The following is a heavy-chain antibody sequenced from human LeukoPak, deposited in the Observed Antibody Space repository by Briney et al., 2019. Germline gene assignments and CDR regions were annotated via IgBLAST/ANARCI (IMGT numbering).Heavy chain of an antibody. D-gene: IGHD3-10*01. CDR3: AKDSITMVRGVRPNWFDP. J-gene: IGHJ5*02. V-gene: IGHV3-21*01. CDR1: GFTFSSYS. CDR2: ISSSSSYI. Sequence: PGGSLRLSCAASGFTFSSYSMNWVRQAPGKGLEWVSSISSSSSYIYYADSVKGRFTISRDNAKNSLYLQMNSLRAEDTAVYYCAKDSITMVRGVRPNWFDPWGQGTLVTVSS.